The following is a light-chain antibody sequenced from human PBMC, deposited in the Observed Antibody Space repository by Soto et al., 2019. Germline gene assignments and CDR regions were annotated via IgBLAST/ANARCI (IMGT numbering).Light chain of an antibody. J-gene: IGKJ1*01. CDR2: GAS. V-gene: IGKV3-20*01. CDR3: QQYGSSPPRT. CDR1: QSVSNDF. Sequence: EIVLTQSPGILALSPGQRVTLSCRASQSVSNDFLAWYQQKPGQAPRLLIYGASTSATDVPDRFSGSGSGAGFTLTISRLEPEDFAVYYCQQYGSSPPRTFGQGTKVEMK.